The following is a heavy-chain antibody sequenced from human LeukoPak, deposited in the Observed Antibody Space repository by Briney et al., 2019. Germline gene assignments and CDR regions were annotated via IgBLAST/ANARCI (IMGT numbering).Heavy chain of an antibody. CDR2: ILYDGSNK. J-gene: IGHJ4*02. CDR3: AKDADHCSGGSCSYFDF. Sequence: GGSLRLSCTADGFTFTIHGMHWVRQAPGKGLEWVAVILYDGSNKYYTQSVKGRFTICRDNSKNTLYLHMNSLRADDTAVYYCAKDADHCSGGSCSYFDFWGQGTLVIVSS. V-gene: IGHV3-30*18. CDR1: GFTFTIHG. D-gene: IGHD2-15*01.